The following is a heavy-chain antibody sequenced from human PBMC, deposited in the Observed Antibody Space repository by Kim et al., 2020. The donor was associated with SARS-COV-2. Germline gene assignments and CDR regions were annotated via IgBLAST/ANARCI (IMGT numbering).Heavy chain of an antibody. CDR1: GFTFSSYG. J-gene: IGHJ6*02. CDR2: IWYDGSNK. V-gene: IGHV3-33*06. CDR3: AKENPYYYGMDV. Sequence: GGSLRLSCAASGFTFSSYGMHWVRQAPGKGLEWVAVIWYDGSNKYYADSVKGRFTISRDNSKNTLYLQMNSLRAEDTAVYYCAKENPYYYGMDVWGQGTTVTVSS.